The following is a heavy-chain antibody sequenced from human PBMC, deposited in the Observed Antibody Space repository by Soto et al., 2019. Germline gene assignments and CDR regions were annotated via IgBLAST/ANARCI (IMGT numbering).Heavy chain of an antibody. J-gene: IGHJ4*02. CDR3: ASTVTTGFDY. V-gene: IGHV3-64*01. Sequence: VQLVESGGGLVQPGGSLRLSCAASGFTFSSYAMHWVRQAPGKGLEYVSAISSNGGSTYYANSVKGRFTISRDNSKNTLYLQMGSLRAEDMAVYYCASTVTTGFDYWGQGTLVTVSS. CDR2: ISSNGGST. CDR1: GFTFSSYA. D-gene: IGHD4-17*01.